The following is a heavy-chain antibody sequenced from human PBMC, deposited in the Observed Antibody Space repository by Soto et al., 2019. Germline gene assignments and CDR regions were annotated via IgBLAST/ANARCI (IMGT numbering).Heavy chain of an antibody. CDR2: INHSGST. Sequence: SETLSLTCAVYGGSFSGYYWSWIRQPPGKGLEWIGEINHSGSTNYNPSLKSRVTISVDTSKNQFSLKLSSVTAADTAVYYCARRYYYDSSGYLVYGMDVWGQVTTVTVSS. V-gene: IGHV4-34*01. CDR3: ARRYYYDSSGYLVYGMDV. CDR1: GGSFSGYY. J-gene: IGHJ6*02. D-gene: IGHD3-22*01.